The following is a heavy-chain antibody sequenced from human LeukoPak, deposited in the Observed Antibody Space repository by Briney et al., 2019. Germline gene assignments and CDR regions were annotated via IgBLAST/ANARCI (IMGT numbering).Heavy chain of an antibody. CDR1: GFTFSSFW. CDR2: IKQDGSEK. CDR3: ARDRVGGADF. V-gene: IGHV3-7*01. Sequence: PGGSLRLSCAASGFTFSSFWMSCVRQAPGKGLEWVANIKQDGSEKYYVDSLKGRFTISRDNAKDSLYLQINSLRAEDTAVYYCARDRVGGADFWGQGTLVTVSS. D-gene: IGHD1-26*01. J-gene: IGHJ4*02.